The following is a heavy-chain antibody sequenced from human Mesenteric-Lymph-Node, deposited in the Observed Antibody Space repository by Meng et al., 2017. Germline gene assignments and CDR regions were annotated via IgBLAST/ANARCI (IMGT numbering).Heavy chain of an antibody. CDR2: ISGSGGST. CDR3: AKSAIYGAAFDI. D-gene: IGHD2/OR15-2a*01. V-gene: IGHV3-23*01. Sequence: GESLKISCAASGFTFSSYAMSWVRQAPGKGLEWVSAISGSGGSTYYADSVKGRFTISRDNAKNSLYLQMNSLRAEDMALYYCAKSAIYGAAFDIWGQGTMVTVSS. J-gene: IGHJ3*02. CDR1: GFTFSSYA.